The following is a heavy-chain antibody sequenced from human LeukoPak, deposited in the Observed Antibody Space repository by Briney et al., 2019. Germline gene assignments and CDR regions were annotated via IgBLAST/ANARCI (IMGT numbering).Heavy chain of an antibody. CDR3: AKQGYCSGGTCYPYHFDY. CDR2: IESDGSST. CDR1: GFTFRTYW. Sequence: GGSLRLSCAASGFTFRTYWMNWVRQAPGKGLVWVSRIESDGSSTSYADSVKGRFTISRDNAANTLYLQMNSLRAEDTAVYYCAKQGYCSGGTCYPYHFDYWGQGTLVTVSS. D-gene: IGHD2-15*01. J-gene: IGHJ4*02. V-gene: IGHV3-74*01.